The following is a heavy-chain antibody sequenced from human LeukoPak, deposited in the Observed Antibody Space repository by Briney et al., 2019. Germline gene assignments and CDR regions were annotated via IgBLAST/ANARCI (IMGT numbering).Heavy chain of an antibody. CDR3: AKVGAIFGVVQDYYFDY. Sequence: GGSLRLSCAASGFTFSSYGMHWVRQAPGKGLEWVAFIRYDGSNKYYADSVKGRFTISRDNSKNTLYLQMNSLRAEDTAVYYCAKVGAIFGVVQDYYFDYWGQGTLVTVSS. J-gene: IGHJ4*02. CDR1: GFTFSSYG. CDR2: IRYDGSNK. D-gene: IGHD3-3*01. V-gene: IGHV3-30*02.